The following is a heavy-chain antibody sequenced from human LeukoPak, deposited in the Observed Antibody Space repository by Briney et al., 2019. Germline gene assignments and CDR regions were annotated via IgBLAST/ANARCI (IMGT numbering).Heavy chain of an antibody. Sequence: PSETLSLTCAISGGSIRASNWWSWLRQPPGKGLEWIGEIYHTGGTNYNPSVKSRVTMSVDKSKNQFSLKMTFLTTADTALYFCVSQLYDYVWGSYRPPRPFDHWGQGILVTVSS. CDR3: VSQLYDYVWGSYRPPRPFDH. CDR1: GGSIRASNW. CDR2: IYHTGGT. V-gene: IGHV4-4*02. D-gene: IGHD3-16*02. J-gene: IGHJ4*02.